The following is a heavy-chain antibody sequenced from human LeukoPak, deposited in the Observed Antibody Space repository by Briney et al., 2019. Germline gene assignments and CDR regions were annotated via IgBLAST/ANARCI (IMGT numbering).Heavy chain of an antibody. J-gene: IGHJ6*03. D-gene: IGHD3-16*01. CDR1: GYTFSGYY. CDR2: INPNSGGK. Sequence: ASVKVSCKASGYTFSGYYMHWVRQAPGQGLEWMGWINPNSGGKNYAQKFQGRVTMTRDTSIRTAYMELSRLRSDDTAVYYCAKNYYDYVWGGEPYYYYYMDVWAKGPRSPSP. CDR3: AKNYYDYVWGGEPYYYYYMDV. V-gene: IGHV1-2*02.